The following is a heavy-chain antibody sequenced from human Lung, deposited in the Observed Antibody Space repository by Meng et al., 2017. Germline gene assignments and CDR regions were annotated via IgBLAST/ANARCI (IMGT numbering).Heavy chain of an antibody. Sequence: SGPTLVKPTQTLTLTCTFSGFSLSTSGMCVSWIRQPPGKALEWLALIDWDDDKYYSTSLKTRLTISKDTSKNLVVLTMTNMDPVDTATYYCARIIGYSYGYAYFDYWGQGTRVTGAS. CDR3: ARIIGYSYGYAYFDY. V-gene: IGHV2-70*01. J-gene: IGHJ4*02. CDR2: IDWDDDK. D-gene: IGHD5-18*01. CDR1: GFSLSTSGMC.